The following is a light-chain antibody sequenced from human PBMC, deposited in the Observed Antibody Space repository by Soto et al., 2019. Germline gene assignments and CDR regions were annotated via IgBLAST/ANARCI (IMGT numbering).Light chain of an antibody. CDR2: KAS. CDR1: QSISPW. V-gene: IGKV1-5*03. CDR3: QQYERYPMT. J-gene: IGKJ4*01. Sequence: DSQMTQFPSTLSASVGDRVNITCRASQSISPWLAWYQQKPGKAPKILISKASTLQSGVPPRFSGSGSGTEFTLTISSLQPDDFATYYCQQYERYPMTFGGGTKVEIK.